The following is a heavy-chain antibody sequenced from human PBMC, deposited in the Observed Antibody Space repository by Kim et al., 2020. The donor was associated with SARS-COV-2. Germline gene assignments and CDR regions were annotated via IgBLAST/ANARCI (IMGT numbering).Heavy chain of an antibody. CDR3: AGVRSTTTFRFFGMDV. CDR2: MNAGNGNT. Sequence: ASVKVSCKATGYSFTNYTIHWVRQAPGQRLEWMGWMNAGNGNTKYSQKFQGRVTLTRNTSANTAYMELSSLRSEDTAVYYCAGVRSTTTFRFFGMDVWGQ. J-gene: IGHJ6*02. CDR1: GYSFTNYT. V-gene: IGHV1-3*01. D-gene: IGHD4-17*01.